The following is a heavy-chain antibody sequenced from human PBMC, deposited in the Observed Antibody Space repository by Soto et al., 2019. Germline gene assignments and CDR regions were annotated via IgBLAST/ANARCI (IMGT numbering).Heavy chain of an antibody. D-gene: IGHD1-26*01. V-gene: IGHV4-38-2*01. CDR2: IYHGGST. J-gene: IGHJ1*01. Sequence: PSETLSLTCAVSGYSISSGYYWGWIRQTPGRGLEWIGSIYHGGSTYNNPSLKSRVTISVDTSKNHLSLKLSSVTAADTAVYYCARTYSGSYITLFHHCGQGTLVTVSS. CDR3: ARTYSGSYITLFHH. CDR1: GYSISSGYY.